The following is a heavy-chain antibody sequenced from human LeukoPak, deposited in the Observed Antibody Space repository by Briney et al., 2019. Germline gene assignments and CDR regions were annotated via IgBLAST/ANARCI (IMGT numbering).Heavy chain of an antibody. CDR3: AREMSGYQQLDY. D-gene: IGHD5-12*01. CDR2: TRNKANSYTT. J-gene: IGHJ4*02. Sequence: PGRSLRLSCAASGFTFSDHCMDWVRQAPGKGLEWVGRTRNKANSYTTEYAASVKGRFTISRDDSKNSLYLQMNSLKTEDTAVYYCAREMSGYQQLDYWGQGTLVTVSS. CDR1: GFTFSDHC. V-gene: IGHV3-72*01.